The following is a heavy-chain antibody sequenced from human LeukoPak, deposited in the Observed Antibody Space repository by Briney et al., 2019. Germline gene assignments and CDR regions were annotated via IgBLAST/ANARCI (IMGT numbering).Heavy chain of an antibody. J-gene: IGHJ4*02. Sequence: GASVKVSCKASGYSFTDYYIHWVRQAPGQGPEWMGWINPNSGGTNYAQKFQGRVTMTRDTSINTAYMELSRLRSDDTAVYYCAREEGEWFGELFLPFKYWGQGTLVTVSS. D-gene: IGHD3-10*01. CDR2: INPNSGGT. CDR1: GYSFTDYY. CDR3: AREEGEWFGELFLPFKY. V-gene: IGHV1-2*02.